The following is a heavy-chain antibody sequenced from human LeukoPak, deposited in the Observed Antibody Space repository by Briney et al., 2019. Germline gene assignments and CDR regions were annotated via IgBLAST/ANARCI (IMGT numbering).Heavy chain of an antibody. CDR1: GYTFTSYG. J-gene: IGHJ4*02. CDR3: ARERGEHSGDYDY. D-gene: IGHD4-17*01. Sequence: GASVKVSCKASGYTFTSYGISWVRQAPGQGLEWMGWISAYNGNTNYAQKLQGRVTMTTDTSPSTAYMGLRSLRSADTAVYYCARERGEHSGDYDYWGQGTLVTASS. V-gene: IGHV1-18*01. CDR2: ISAYNGNT.